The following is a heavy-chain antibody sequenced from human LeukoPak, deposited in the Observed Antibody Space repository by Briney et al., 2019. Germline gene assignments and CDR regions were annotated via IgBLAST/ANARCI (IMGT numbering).Heavy chain of an antibody. J-gene: IGHJ2*01. CDR3: TTYKVTTAFDL. CDR2: IKSKIDGETT. CDR1: GFSFSNAW. D-gene: IGHD4-17*01. Sequence: GGSLRLSCAASGFSFSNAWMTWVRQAPGKGLEWVGRIKSKIDGETTDYTEPVKGRFTISRDVSKNTLYLQMSSLKSEDTAVYYCTTYKVTTAFDLWGRGTLVTVSS. V-gene: IGHV3-15*01.